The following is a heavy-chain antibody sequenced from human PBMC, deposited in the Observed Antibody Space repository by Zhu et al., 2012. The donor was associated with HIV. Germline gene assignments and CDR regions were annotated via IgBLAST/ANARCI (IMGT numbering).Heavy chain of an antibody. D-gene: IGHD3-10*01. V-gene: IGHV4-34*01. CDR3: ARGYSSGSYYHY. CDR1: GGSFSGYY. CDR2: INRSGDT. J-gene: IGHJ4*02. Sequence: QVRLQQWGAGLLKPSETLSLTCAVYGGSFSGYYWGWIRQPPGKGLEWIGEINRSGDTNYNPSLKSRVTISVDTSKNQFSLKLNSVTAADTAVYYCARGYSSGSYYHYWGQGTLVTVSS.